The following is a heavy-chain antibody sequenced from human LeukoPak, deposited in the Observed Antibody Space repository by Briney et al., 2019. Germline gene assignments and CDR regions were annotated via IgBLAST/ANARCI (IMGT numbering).Heavy chain of an antibody. D-gene: IGHD4-23*01. CDR2: IYSGGNT. Sequence: GGSLRLSCAASGFTVSTNYMSWVRQAPGRGLEWVSVIYSGGNTYYADSVKGRFTISRDNSKNTLYLQMNSLRAEDTAVYYCARDSGTTVGCFDYWGQGTLVTVSP. CDR3: ARDSGTTVGCFDY. CDR1: GFTVSTNY. J-gene: IGHJ4*02. V-gene: IGHV3-66*01.